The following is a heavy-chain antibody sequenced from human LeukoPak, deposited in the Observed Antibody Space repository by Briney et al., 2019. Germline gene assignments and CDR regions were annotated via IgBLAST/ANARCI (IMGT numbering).Heavy chain of an antibody. D-gene: IGHD1-7*01. Sequence: GGSLRLSCAASGFTFSSYAMHWVRQAPGKGLEWVAVISYDGSNKYYADSVKGRFTISRDNSKNTLYLQMNSLRAEDTAVYYCAKDWNYVHWGQGTLVSVSS. CDR2: ISYDGSNK. CDR1: GFTFSSYA. CDR3: AKDWNYVH. J-gene: IGHJ4*02. V-gene: IGHV3-30-3*01.